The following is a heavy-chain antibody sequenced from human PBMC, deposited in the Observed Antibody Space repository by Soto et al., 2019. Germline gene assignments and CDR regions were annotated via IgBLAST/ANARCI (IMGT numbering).Heavy chain of an antibody. Sequence: QVQLQESGPGLVKPSETLSLTCTVSGGSISSYYWSWIRQPPGKGLEWIGYIYYSGSTNYNPSLKSRVTISVDTSKNQFSLKLSSVTAADTAVYYCARGQYSSSSIPGYYYYGMDVWGQGTTVTVSS. CDR1: GGSISSYY. CDR2: IYYSGST. J-gene: IGHJ6*02. D-gene: IGHD6-6*01. CDR3: ARGQYSSSSIPGYYYYGMDV. V-gene: IGHV4-59*01.